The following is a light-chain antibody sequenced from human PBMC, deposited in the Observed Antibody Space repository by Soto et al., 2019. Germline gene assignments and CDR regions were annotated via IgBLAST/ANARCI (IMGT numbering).Light chain of an antibody. J-gene: IGLJ1*01. CDR3: SSYTSSSTYV. CDR2: EVS. V-gene: IGLV2-14*01. CDR1: SSDVGGYNY. Sequence: QSVLTQPASVSGSPGQSITISCTGTSSDVGGYNYVSWYQQHPGKAPKLMIYEVSNRPSGVSNRFSGSKSGNTASLTISGLQAEDEADSYCSSYTSSSTYVFGTGNRSPX.